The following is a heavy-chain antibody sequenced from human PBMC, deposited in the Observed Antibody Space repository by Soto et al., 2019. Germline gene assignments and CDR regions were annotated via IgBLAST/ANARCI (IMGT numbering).Heavy chain of an antibody. V-gene: IGHV3-23*01. Sequence: GGSLRLSCAASGFTFSSYAMSWVRQAPGKGLEWVSAISGSGGSTYYADSVKGRFTISRDNSKNTLYLQMNSLRAEDTAVYYCAKDLQRGYSYGYSSDAFDIWGRGTMVTVSS. CDR3: AKDLQRGYSYGYSSDAFDI. J-gene: IGHJ3*02. D-gene: IGHD5-18*01. CDR1: GFTFSSYA. CDR2: ISGSGGST.